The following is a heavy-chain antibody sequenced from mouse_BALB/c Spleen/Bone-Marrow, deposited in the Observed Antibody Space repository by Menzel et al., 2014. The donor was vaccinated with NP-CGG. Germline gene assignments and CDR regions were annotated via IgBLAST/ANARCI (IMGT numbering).Heavy chain of an antibody. V-gene: IGHV4-1*02. J-gene: IGHJ3*01. CDR1: GFDFSRYW. CDR3: APNWDRGFAY. Sequence: EVQLQQSGGGLVQPGGSLKLSCAASGFDFSRYWMSWVRQAPGKGLEWIGEINPDSSTINYTPSLKDKFIIPRDNAKNTLYLQMSKVRSEDTALYYCAPNWDRGFAYWGQGTLVTVSA. CDR2: INPDSSTI. D-gene: IGHD4-1*01.